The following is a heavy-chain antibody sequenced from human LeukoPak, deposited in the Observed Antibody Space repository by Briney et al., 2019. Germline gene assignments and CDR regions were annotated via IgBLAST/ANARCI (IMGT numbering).Heavy chain of an antibody. CDR2: ISYDGSNK. J-gene: IGHJ4*02. Sequence: PGGSLRLSCAASGFTFSSYSMNWVRQAPGKGLEWVAVISYDGSNKYYADSVKGRFTISRDNSKNTLYLQMNSLRAEDTAVYYCARDLGTAHFDYWGQGTLVTVSS. V-gene: IGHV3-30*03. CDR3: ARDLGTAHFDY. CDR1: GFTFSSYS.